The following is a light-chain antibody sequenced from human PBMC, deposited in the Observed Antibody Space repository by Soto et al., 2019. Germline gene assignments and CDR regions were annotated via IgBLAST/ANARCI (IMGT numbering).Light chain of an antibody. CDR1: QSITSR. Sequence: DLQRTQSPSTLSASAGDRISISCRASQSITSRLAWYQQKPGEAPNLLIYAASTLESGGPSRFSGSGSGTEFTLTISSLQPDDFATYYCQQYNSLVTFGQGTKVDIK. V-gene: IGKV1-5*01. CDR2: AAS. J-gene: IGKJ2*01. CDR3: QQYNSLVT.